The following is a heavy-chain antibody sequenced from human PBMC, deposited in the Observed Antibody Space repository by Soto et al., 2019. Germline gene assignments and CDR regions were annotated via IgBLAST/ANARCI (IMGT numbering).Heavy chain of an antibody. CDR3: VRHRRYYYDSSGYYPDY. Sequence: QITLKESGPTLVKPTQTLTLTCTFSGFSLSTSGVGVGWIRQPPGKALEWLALIYWDDDKRYSPSLKSRLTITKDTSKNQVVLTMTNIDPVDTATYYCVRHRRYYYDSSGYYPDYWGQGTLVTVSS. J-gene: IGHJ4*02. CDR1: GFSLSTSGVG. V-gene: IGHV2-5*02. CDR2: IYWDDDK. D-gene: IGHD3-22*01.